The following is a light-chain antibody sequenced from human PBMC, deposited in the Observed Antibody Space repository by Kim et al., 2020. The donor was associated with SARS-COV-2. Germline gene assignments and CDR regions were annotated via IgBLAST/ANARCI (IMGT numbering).Light chain of an antibody. CDR1: SSNIGSTP. Sequence: ELTQPPSVSGTPGQRVTISCSGSSSNIGSTPVNWYKQLPGTAPRLLIFANSQRPSGVPDRFSGSKSGTSASLAISGLQSEDEADYYCAAWDDSLNSRVFGGGTQLTVL. CDR2: ANS. J-gene: IGLJ3*02. V-gene: IGLV1-44*01. CDR3: AAWDDSLNSRV.